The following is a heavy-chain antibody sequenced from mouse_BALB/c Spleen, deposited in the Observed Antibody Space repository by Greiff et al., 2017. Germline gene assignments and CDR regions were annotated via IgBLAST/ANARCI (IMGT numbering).Heavy chain of an antibody. J-gene: IGHJ4*01. CDR1: GYTFTSYW. CDR2: IYPGDGDT. Sequence: VQLQQSGAELARPGASVKLSCKASGYTFTSYWMQWVKQRPGQGLEWIGAIYPGDGDTRYTQKFKGKATLTADKSSSTAYMQLSSLASEDSAVYYCARTGEGSYYYAMDYWGQGTSVTVSS. CDR3: ARTGEGSYYYAMDY. D-gene: IGHD1-1*01. V-gene: IGHV1-87*01.